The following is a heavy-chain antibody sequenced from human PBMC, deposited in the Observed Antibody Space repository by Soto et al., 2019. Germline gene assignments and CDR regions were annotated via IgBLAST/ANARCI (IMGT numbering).Heavy chain of an antibody. J-gene: IGHJ5*02. D-gene: IGHD2-15*01. CDR2: IWYDGSNK. V-gene: IGHV3-33*01. CDR3: ARGIDCSGGSCYSDRQTWEWFDP. CDR1: GFTFSSYG. Sequence: GGSLRLSCAASGFTFSSYGMHWVRQAPGKGLEWVAVIWYDGSNKYYADSVKGRFTISRDNSKNTLYLQMNSLRAEDTAVYYCARGIDCSGGSCYSDRQTWEWFDPWGQGTLVTVSS.